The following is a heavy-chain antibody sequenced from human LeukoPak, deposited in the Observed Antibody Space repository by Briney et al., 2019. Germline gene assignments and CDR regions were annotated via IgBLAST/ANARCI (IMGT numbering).Heavy chain of an antibody. J-gene: IGHJ6*02. D-gene: IGHD2-2*01. CDR3: AREDTSGYQLLAPYGMDV. CDR2: IYYSGST. Sequence: KASETLSLTCTVSGGSISSSSYYWGRIRQPPGKGLEWIGSIYYSGSTYYNPSLKSRVTISVDTSKNQFSLKLSSVTAADTAVYYCAREDTSGYQLLAPYGMDVWGQGTTVTVSS. V-gene: IGHV4-39*02. CDR1: GGSISSSSYY.